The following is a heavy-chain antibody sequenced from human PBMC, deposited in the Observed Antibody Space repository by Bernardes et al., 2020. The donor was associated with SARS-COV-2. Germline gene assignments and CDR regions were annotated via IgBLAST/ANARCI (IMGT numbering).Heavy chain of an antibody. CDR3: ARGLPGRYFDWLLSTYYYYGLDV. CDR1: EDSFTTYY. V-gene: IGHV1-46*01. CDR2: INPSGGRA. Sequence: ASVKVSCRASEDSFTTYYIQWVRQAPGQGLEWMGIINPSGGRASYAQKFQGRVTMTTDTSTRTVYMEVTSLTSDDTAVYYCARGLPGRYFDWLLSTYYYYGLDVWGQGTTVTVSS. J-gene: IGHJ6*02. D-gene: IGHD3-9*01.